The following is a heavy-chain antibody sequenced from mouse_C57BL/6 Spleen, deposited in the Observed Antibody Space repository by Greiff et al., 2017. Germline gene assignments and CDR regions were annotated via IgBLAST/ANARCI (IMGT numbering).Heavy chain of an antibody. V-gene: IGHV1-54*01. CDR1: GYAFTNYL. D-gene: IGHD1-1*01. Sequence: VQLQQSGAELVRPGTSVKVSCKASGYAFTNYLIEWVKKRPGQGLEWIGVINPGSGGTNYNEKFKGKATLTADKSSSTAYMQLSSLTSEDSAVYFCARGVYDYYAMDYWGQGTSVTVSS. J-gene: IGHJ4*01. CDR3: ARGVYDYYAMDY. CDR2: INPGSGGT.